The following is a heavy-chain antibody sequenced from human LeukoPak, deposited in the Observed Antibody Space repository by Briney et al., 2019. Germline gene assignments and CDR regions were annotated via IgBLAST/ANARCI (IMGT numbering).Heavy chain of an antibody. CDR2: ISSSRTYI. CDR1: GFTFTDYT. Sequence: PGESLRLSCAASGFTFTDYTMNWVRQAPGKGLEWVSSISSSRTYIYYADSVKGRFTISRDNSKNTLYLQMNSLRAEDTAVYYRARGGSSTFDYWGQGTLVTVSS. CDR3: ARGGSSTFDY. V-gene: IGHV3-21*04. D-gene: IGHD1-26*01. J-gene: IGHJ4*02.